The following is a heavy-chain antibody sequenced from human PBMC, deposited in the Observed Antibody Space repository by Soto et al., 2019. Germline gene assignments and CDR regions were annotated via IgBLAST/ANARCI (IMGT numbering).Heavy chain of an antibody. Sequence: ASVKGSCKASGYTFTSYGISWVRQDPGQGREWMGWISAYNGNTNYAQKLQGRVTMTTDTSTSTAYMELRSLRSDDTAVYYCARSVTIFGVVTPDDYYYYGMDVWGQGTTVTVSS. D-gene: IGHD3-3*01. CDR2: ISAYNGNT. CDR3: ARSVTIFGVVTPDDYYYYGMDV. J-gene: IGHJ6*02. CDR1: GYTFTSYG. V-gene: IGHV1-18*01.